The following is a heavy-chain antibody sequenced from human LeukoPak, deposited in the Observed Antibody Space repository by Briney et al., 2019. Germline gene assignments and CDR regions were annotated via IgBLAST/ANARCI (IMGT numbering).Heavy chain of an antibody. V-gene: IGHV3-23*01. CDR3: TREVSGSLYFDY. J-gene: IGHJ4*02. D-gene: IGHD1-26*01. CDR2: ISGSGDST. Sequence: PGGSLRLSCAASGFTFTTYDMNWVRQAPGKGLEWVSVISGSGDSTYYADSVEGRFTISRDNAKNTVYLQMNSLRAEDTAVYYCTREVSGSLYFDYWGQGTLVTVSS. CDR1: GFTFTTYD.